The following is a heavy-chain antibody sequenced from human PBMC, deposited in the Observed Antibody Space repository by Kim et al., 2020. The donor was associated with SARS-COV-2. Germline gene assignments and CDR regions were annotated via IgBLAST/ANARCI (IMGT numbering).Heavy chain of an antibody. CDR2: FDPEDGET. Sequence: ASVKVSCKVSGYTLTELSMHWVRQAPGKGLEWMGGFDPEDGETIYAQKFQVRVTMTEDTSTDTAYMELSSLRSEDTAVYYCATSTAMVTGGWFDPWGQGTLVTVSS. J-gene: IGHJ5*02. CDR1: GYTLTELS. V-gene: IGHV1-24*01. D-gene: IGHD5-18*01. CDR3: ATSTAMVTGGWFDP.